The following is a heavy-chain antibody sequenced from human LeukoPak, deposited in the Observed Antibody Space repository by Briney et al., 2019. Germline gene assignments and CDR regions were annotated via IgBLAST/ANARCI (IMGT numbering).Heavy chain of an antibody. D-gene: IGHD1-26*01. V-gene: IGHV3-66*01. CDR3: AGATKYYFDY. CDR1: GFTVSSNY. Sequence: GGSLRLSCAASGFTVSSNYLSWVRQAPGKGPEWVSVVYSGGSTYYADSVKGRLTISRDNSKNTLYLQMNSLRAEDTAVYYCAGATKYYFDYWGQGTLVTVSS. CDR2: VYSGGST. J-gene: IGHJ4*02.